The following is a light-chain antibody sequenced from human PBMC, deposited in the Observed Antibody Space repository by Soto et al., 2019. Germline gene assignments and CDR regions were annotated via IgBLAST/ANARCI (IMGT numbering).Light chain of an antibody. J-gene: IGKJ1*01. CDR3: QQYNSYSWT. Sequence: DIQMTQSPSTLSASVGDRVTITCRASQSISSWLAWYQQKPGKAPKLLIYDASSLESGVPSRLSGSGSGTEFTLTISSLQPDDFATYSCQQYNSYSWTFGQGTKVEIK. CDR1: QSISSW. V-gene: IGKV1-5*01. CDR2: DAS.